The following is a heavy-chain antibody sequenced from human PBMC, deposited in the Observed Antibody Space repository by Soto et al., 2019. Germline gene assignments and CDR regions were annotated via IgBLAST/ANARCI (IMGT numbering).Heavy chain of an antibody. D-gene: IGHD6-13*01. CDR2: ISGSGGST. Sequence: GGSLRLSCAASGFTFSSYAMSWVRQAPGKGLEWVSAISGSGGSTYYADSVKGRFTISRDNSKNTLYLQMNSLRAEDTAVYYCAKDLLVAAAGTNYYYMDVWGKGTTVTVSS. J-gene: IGHJ6*03. CDR1: GFTFSSYA. CDR3: AKDLLVAAAGTNYYYMDV. V-gene: IGHV3-23*01.